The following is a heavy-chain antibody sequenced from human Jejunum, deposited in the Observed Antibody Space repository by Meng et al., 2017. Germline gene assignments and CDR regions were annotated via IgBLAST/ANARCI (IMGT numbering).Heavy chain of an antibody. D-gene: IGHD6-13*01. CDR3: ARDVRVAAAGVEHLFDY. CDR2: INTDGSTT. CDR1: GFTFSNYW. V-gene: IGHV3-74*01. J-gene: IGHJ4*02. Sequence: GESLKISCAASGFTFSNYWMHWVRQAPGKGLVWVSRINTDGSTTDYADSVKGRFTISRDNAKNTLYLQVNRLRAEDTAVYYCARDVRVAAAGVEHLFDYWGQGAVVTVSS.